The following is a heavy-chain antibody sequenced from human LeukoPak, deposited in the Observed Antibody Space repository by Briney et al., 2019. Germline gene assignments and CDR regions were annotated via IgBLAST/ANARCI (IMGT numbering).Heavy chain of an antibody. CDR1: GYTFTSYG. V-gene: IGHV1-69*13. CDR3: ASRYYDSSGYLPFDY. Sequence: ASVKVSCEASGYTFTSYGISWVRQAPGQGLEWMGGIIPIFGTANYAQKFQGRVTITADESTSTAYMELSSLRSEDTAVYYCASRYYDSSGYLPFDYWGQGTLVTVSS. CDR2: IIPIFGTA. D-gene: IGHD3-22*01. J-gene: IGHJ4*02.